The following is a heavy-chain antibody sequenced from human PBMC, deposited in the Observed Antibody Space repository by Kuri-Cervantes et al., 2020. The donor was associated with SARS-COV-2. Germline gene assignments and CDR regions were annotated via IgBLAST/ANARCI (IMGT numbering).Heavy chain of an antibody. D-gene: IGHD2-15*01. Sequence: GESLKISCKGSGYSFTSCWIGWVRQMPGKGLEWMGIIYPGDSDTRYSPSFQGQVTISADKSISTAYLQWSSLKASDTAMYYCARGYCSGGSCYSEDYFDYWGQGTLVTVSS. V-gene: IGHV5-51*01. CDR1: GYSFTSCW. CDR2: IYPGDSDT. CDR3: ARGYCSGGSCYSEDYFDY. J-gene: IGHJ4*02.